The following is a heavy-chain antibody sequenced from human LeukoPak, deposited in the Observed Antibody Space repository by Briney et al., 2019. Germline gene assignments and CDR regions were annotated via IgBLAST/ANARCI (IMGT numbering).Heavy chain of an antibody. CDR2: ISAYNGNT. J-gene: IGHJ6*02. Sequence: ASVKVSCKASGGTFSSYAISWVRQAPGQGLEWMGRISAYNGNTNYAQKLQGRVTMTTDTSTSTAYMELRSLRSDDTAVYYCAREGYCSGGSCYSYYYYGMDVWGQGTTVTVSS. D-gene: IGHD2-15*01. CDR1: GGTFSSYA. CDR3: AREGYCSGGSCYSYYYYGMDV. V-gene: IGHV1-18*01.